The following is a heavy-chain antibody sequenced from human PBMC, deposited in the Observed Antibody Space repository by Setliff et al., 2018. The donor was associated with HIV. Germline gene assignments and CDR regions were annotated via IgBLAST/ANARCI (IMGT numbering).Heavy chain of an antibody. J-gene: IGHJ3*02. CDR3: ARRTIWGDAFDI. Sequence: SETLSLICNVSGYSISSGFYWGWIRQPPGKGLEWIGNIFHSGNTDQNPSLKSRVTMSVETSENQFSLRLNSVTAADTAVYYCARRTIWGDAFDIWGRGTMVT. CDR2: IFHSGNT. D-gene: IGHD3-16*01. CDR1: GYSISSGFY. V-gene: IGHV4-38-2*02.